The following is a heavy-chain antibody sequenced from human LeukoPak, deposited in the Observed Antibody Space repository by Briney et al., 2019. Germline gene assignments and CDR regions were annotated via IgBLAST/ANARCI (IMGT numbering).Heavy chain of an antibody. V-gene: IGHV3-23*01. CDR2: ITDSGGDT. CDR1: GFTFSNEW. J-gene: IGHJ4*02. Sequence: GGSLRLSCAASGFTFSNEWMGWVRQAPGKGLEWVSAITDSGGDTYSSDSVKGRFTISRDNSKSTLYLQMDSLRGDDTAVYYCAKGSAASRPYYFDYWGQGALVTVSS. D-gene: IGHD6-6*01. CDR3: AKGSAASRPYYFDY.